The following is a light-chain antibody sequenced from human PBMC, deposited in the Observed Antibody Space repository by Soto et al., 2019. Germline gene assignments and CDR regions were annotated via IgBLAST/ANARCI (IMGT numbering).Light chain of an antibody. CDR3: LQPNSYQLT. Sequence: DIQMTQSPSSLSASVGDRVTITCRASQGIRNNLGWYQQKPEKAPKRLIYGASRSQTGVPPRFSGSGSGTAFTLTICSLKHEDFATYYGLQPNSYQLTFGQGTKVEIK. V-gene: IGKV1-17*01. CDR2: GAS. J-gene: IGKJ1*01. CDR1: QGIRNN.